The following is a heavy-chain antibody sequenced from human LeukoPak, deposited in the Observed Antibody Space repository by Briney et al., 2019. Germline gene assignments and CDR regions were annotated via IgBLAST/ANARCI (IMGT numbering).Heavy chain of an antibody. CDR3: ARDSAADY. V-gene: IGHV3-74*01. CDR1: GFTFNIYW. Sequence: AGGSLRLSCAASGFTFNIYWMHWVRQAPGKGLVWVSRISGDGNSTDYADSVKGRFTISRDNAKNMLCLEMNSLRVEDTAMYYCARDSAADYWGQGTLVTVS. CDR2: ISGDGNST. J-gene: IGHJ4*02. D-gene: IGHD3-10*01.